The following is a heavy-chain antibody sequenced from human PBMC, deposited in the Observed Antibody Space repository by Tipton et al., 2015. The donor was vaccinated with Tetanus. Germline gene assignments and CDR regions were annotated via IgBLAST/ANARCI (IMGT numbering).Heavy chain of an antibody. D-gene: IGHD4-17*01. V-gene: IGHV4-61*08. CDR2: IYYSGST. CDR3: ARGPSTVIGFFDP. CDR1: GISVSTSDYY. J-gene: IGHJ5*02. Sequence: TLSLTCTVSGISVSTSDYYWTWVRQPPGKELEWIGYIYYSGSTNYNSSLKSRVTISVDTSKNQFSLKLSSVTAADTAVYYRARGPSTVIGFFDPWGQGALVSVSS.